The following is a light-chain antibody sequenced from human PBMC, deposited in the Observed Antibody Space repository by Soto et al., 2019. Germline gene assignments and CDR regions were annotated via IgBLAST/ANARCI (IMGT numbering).Light chain of an antibody. CDR1: SSNIGSNY. CDR3: AAWDDSLSGHYV. J-gene: IGLJ1*01. CDR2: SNN. Sequence: QSVLTQPPSASGTPGQRVTISCSGSSSNIGSNYVYWYQQLPGTAPKLLIYSNNQRPSGVPDRFSGSKSGTSASLAIGGLRSEDEADYYCAAWDDSLSGHYVFGTGTKVTVL. V-gene: IGLV1-47*02.